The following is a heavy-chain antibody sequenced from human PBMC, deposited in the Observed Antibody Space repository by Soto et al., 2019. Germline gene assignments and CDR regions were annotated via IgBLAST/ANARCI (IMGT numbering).Heavy chain of an antibody. D-gene: IGHD2-21*01. J-gene: IGHJ1*01. CDR2: IYYTGRT. V-gene: IGHV4-30-4*01. CDR1: GDSISGGDHY. Sequence: SETLSLTCAVSGDSISGGDHYWTWIRQPPGKGLEWIGYIYYTGRTYYNPSLKSRSTISVDTPNNQFTLNLNSVTAADTAVYYCARGEGDKTEYWGQGTLVTVSS. CDR3: ARGEGDKTEY.